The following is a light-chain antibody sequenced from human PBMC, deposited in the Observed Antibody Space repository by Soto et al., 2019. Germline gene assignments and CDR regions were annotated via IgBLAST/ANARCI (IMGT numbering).Light chain of an antibody. Sequence: DIVMTQSPDSLAVSLGERATINCKSSQSILYSFSNKNYLAWYQQKPGQPPKLLIYWASTRESGVPDRFSGSGCGTDFTLTISSLQAEDVAVYYCQQYYSTPFTFCPGTKVDFK. CDR1: QSILYSFSNKNY. V-gene: IGKV4-1*01. J-gene: IGKJ3*01. CDR2: WAS. CDR3: QQYYSTPFT.